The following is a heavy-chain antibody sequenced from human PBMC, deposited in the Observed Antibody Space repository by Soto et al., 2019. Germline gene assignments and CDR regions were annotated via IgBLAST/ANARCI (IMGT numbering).Heavy chain of an antibody. CDR2: INAGNGNT. D-gene: IGHD3-10*02. CDR3: GRDQSGIGYYVDWFDP. J-gene: IGHJ5*02. CDR1: GYTFNSHA. Sequence: QVQFMQSGAEVKKPGASVKVSCKASGYTFNSHAIHWVRQAPGQRPEWLGWINAGNGNTYYSEKFEGRVTFTRDTAATTVNMELNSLTSEDTAIYYCGRDQSGIGYYVDWFDPWGQGTLVTVSS. V-gene: IGHV1-3*01.